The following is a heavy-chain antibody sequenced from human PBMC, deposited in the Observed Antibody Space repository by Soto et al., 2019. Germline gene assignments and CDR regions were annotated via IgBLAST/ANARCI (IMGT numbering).Heavy chain of an antibody. CDR2: IYYSGST. Sequence: SETLSLTCTVSGGSISSGGYYWSWIRQHPGKGLEWIGYIYYSGSTYYNPSLKSRVTISVDTSKNQFSLKLSSVTAADTAVYYCARSSSYYCYYYYGMDVWGQGTTVTVSS. V-gene: IGHV4-31*03. CDR1: GGSISSGGYY. D-gene: IGHD6-6*01. CDR3: ARSSSYYCYYYYGMDV. J-gene: IGHJ6*02.